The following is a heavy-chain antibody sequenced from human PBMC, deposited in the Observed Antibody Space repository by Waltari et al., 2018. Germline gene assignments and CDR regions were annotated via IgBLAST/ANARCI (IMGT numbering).Heavy chain of an antibody. D-gene: IGHD6-13*01. Sequence: QVQLQQWGAGLSKPSETLSLTCTVSGGSISSSSYYWGWIRQPPGKGLEWIGSIYYSGSTYYNPSLKGRVTISVDTSKNQFSLKLSSVTAADTAVYYCASAIAAADYFDYWGQGTLVTVSS. CDR1: GGSISSSSYY. J-gene: IGHJ4*02. CDR3: ASAIAAADYFDY. CDR2: IYYSGST. V-gene: IGHV4-39*07.